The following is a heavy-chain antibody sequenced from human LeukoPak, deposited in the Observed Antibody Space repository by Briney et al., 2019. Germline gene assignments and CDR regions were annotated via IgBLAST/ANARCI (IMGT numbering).Heavy chain of an antibody. Sequence: GASVKVSCKASGYTFTSHETNWVRQATGQGLEWMGWMNPNSGNTGYAQKFQGRVTMTRNTSISTAYMELSSLRSEDTAVYYCAGGTRTEDYWGQGTLVTVSS. V-gene: IGHV1-8*01. CDR3: AGGTRTEDY. J-gene: IGHJ4*02. D-gene: IGHD1-14*01. CDR1: GYTFTSHE. CDR2: MNPNSGNT.